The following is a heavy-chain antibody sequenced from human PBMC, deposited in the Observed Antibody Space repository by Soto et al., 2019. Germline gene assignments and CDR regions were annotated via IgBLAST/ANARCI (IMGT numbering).Heavy chain of an antibody. V-gene: IGHV4-61*08. J-gene: IGHJ4*02. D-gene: IGHD6-19*01. CDR2: IYSSGST. CDR3: ARSGGGSGWL. CDR1: GDSVNTGDRY. Sequence: PSETLSLTCTVSGDSVNTGDRYWSWIRQPPGKALEWIAYIYSSGSTKYNPSLKGRVTISRDTSKNQFSLKMTSVTAEDTAVYYCARSGGGSGWLGGQGTLVTV.